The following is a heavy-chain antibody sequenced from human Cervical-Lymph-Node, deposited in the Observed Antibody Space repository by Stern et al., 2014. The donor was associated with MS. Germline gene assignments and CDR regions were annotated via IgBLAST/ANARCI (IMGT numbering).Heavy chain of an antibody. CDR1: GASVSSPGYY. V-gene: IGHV4-31*03. D-gene: IGHD6-13*01. CDR3: ARGTGKMEAAGDGRGNWFDP. CDR2: IYYSGRT. J-gene: IGHJ5*02. Sequence: QLQLQESGPGLVKPSQTLSLTCTVSGASVSSPGYYWSWIRQHPGKGLEWIGYIYYSGRTYYNPSLKSRFSILLDTSENQFSLRLSSVTAADTAVYYCARGTGKMEAAGDGRGNWFDPWGQGILVTVSS.